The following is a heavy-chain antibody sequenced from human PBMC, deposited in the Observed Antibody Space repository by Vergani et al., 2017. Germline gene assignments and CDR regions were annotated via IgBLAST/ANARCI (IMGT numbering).Heavy chain of an antibody. J-gene: IGHJ4*02. Sequence: QVQLQESGPGLVKPSETLSLTCTVSGGSISSHYWSWIRQPPGKGLEWIGYIYYSGSTNYNPSLKSRVTISVDTSKNQFSLKLSSVTAADTAVYYCARAPELSIVGATSRGQGTLVTVSS. D-gene: IGHD1-26*01. CDR2: IYYSGST. CDR3: ARAPELSIVGATS. V-gene: IGHV4-59*11. CDR1: GGSISSHY.